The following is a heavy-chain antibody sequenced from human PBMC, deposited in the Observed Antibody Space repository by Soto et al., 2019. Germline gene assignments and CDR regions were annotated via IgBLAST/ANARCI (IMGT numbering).Heavy chain of an antibody. CDR2: IYSGGST. J-gene: IGHJ3*02. CDR3: ARGPTYSSSWTDAFDI. Sequence: GSLILSCAASGFTVSSNDMSWVLQAPGNGLEWVSVIYSGGSTYYADSVKGRFTISRDNSKNTLYLQMNSLRAEDTAVYYCARGPTYSSSWTDAFDIWGQGTVVTVSS. V-gene: IGHV3-53*01. CDR1: GFTVSSND. D-gene: IGHD6-13*01.